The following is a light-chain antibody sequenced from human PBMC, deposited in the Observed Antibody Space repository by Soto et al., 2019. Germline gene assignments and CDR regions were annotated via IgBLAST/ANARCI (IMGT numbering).Light chain of an antibody. CDR3: SSTPSTSTV. CDR2: EVG. CDR1: SSDVGGYNY. V-gene: IGLV2-14*01. J-gene: IGLJ2*01. Sequence: QSVLTQPASVSGSPGQSITISCTGSSSDVGGYNYVSWYQQHPGKAPKLVIYEVGNRPSGVSNRFSGSKSGNTASLTISGLQAEDEADYYCSSTPSTSTVFGGGTKVTVL.